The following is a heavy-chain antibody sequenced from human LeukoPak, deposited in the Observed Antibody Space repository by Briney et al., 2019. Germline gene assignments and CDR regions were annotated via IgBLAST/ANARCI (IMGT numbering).Heavy chain of an antibody. CDR1: GFTFSSYG. CDR3: AKSRSGSANWALQIFDN. V-gene: IGHV3-30*18. Sequence: GGSLRLSCAASGFTFSSYGMHWVRQAPGKGLEWVAVISYDGSNKYYADSVKGRFTISRDNSKNTLYLQMNSLRAEDTAVYFCAKSRSGSANWALQIFDNWGQGTLVTVSS. J-gene: IGHJ4*02. D-gene: IGHD1-1*01. CDR2: ISYDGSNK.